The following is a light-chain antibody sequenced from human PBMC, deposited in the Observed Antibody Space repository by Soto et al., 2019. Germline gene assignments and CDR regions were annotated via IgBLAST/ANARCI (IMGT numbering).Light chain of an antibody. CDR2: SAS. J-gene: IGKJ1*01. CDR1: QSVSSSY. CDR3: QQYGYSFWT. Sequence: ELVLTQSPGTLSLSPGERATLSCRVSQSVSSSYLAWYQQKPGQAPRLLIYSASSRATGIPDRFSGSGSGTDYTLTISRLEPEDFVVYYCQQYGYSFWTFGQGTKVEIK. V-gene: IGKV3-20*01.